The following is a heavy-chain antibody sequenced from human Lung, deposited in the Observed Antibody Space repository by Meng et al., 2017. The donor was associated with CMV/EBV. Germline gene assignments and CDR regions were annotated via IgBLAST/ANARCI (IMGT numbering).Heavy chain of an antibody. J-gene: IGHJ4*02. Sequence: SCKASGYSFNTYGIAWVRQAPGQGLEWMGRVSAYNGNTNYAQILQDRVTMTTDTSTNTAYMELRSLRSDDTAKYYCAREGGGLPPDYWGQGTLVTVSS. CDR2: VSAYNGNT. V-gene: IGHV1-18*01. CDR1: GYSFNTYG. CDR3: AREGGGLPPDY. D-gene: IGHD4-23*01.